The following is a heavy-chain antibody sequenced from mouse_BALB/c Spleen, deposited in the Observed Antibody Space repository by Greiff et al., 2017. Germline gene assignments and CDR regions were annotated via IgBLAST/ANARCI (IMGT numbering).Heavy chain of an antibody. Sequence: EVKLVESGGGLVQPGGSLKLSCAASGFTFSSYGMSWVRQTPDKRLELVATINSNGGSTYYPDSVKGRFTISRDNAKNTLYLQMSSLKSEDTAMYYCARDYRYETLDYWGQGTTRTVSS. J-gene: IGHJ2*01. V-gene: IGHV5-6-3*01. CDR1: GFTFSSYG. CDR2: INSNGGST. D-gene: IGHD2-14*01. CDR3: ARDYRYETLDY.